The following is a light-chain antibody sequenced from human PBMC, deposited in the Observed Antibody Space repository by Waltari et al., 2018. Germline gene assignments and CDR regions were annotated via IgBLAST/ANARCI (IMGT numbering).Light chain of an antibody. CDR3: SLSGGIYNFVV. CDR2: ALP. J-gene: IGLJ2*01. V-gene: IGLV2-8*01. CDR1: GTDRGSHS. Sequence: QSALTQPPSASGSPGPSVTLSCTATGTDRGSHSVSWYQQPPGRAPKLIIYALPKLPPGVPDRFSGSRSGTTASLTVSGLQVEDEAHYYCSLSGGIYNFVVFGGGTKLTVL.